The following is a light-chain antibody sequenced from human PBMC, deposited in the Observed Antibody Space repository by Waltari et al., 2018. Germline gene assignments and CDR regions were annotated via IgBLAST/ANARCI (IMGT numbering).Light chain of an antibody. J-gene: IGKJ4*01. CDR3: QQYDFYSLT. Sequence: MTQSPSTLSASEGDRVTITCRASHTINNYLAWYQQKPGKAPKLVIYDASSLESGVPSRFSGSGSGTEFTLTISSLQPDDFATYYCQQYDFYSLTFGGGTRVEIK. CDR1: HTINNY. V-gene: IGKV1-5*01. CDR2: DAS.